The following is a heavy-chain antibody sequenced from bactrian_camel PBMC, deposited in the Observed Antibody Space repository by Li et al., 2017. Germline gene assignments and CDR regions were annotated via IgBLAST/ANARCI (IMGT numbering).Heavy chain of an antibody. V-gene: IGHV3S1*01. J-gene: IGHJ4*01. D-gene: IGHD1*01. CDR3: ANWRHAIY. CDR2: IHSGGDTRT. CDR1: GFTFSNYH. Sequence: HVQLVESGGGLVQPGGSLRLSCAASGFTFSNYHISWVRQPPGKGLEWVSTIHSGGDTRTYYADSVKGRFTTSRDNAKNILYLQLNSLKIEDTAMYYCANWRHAIYWGQGTQVTVS.